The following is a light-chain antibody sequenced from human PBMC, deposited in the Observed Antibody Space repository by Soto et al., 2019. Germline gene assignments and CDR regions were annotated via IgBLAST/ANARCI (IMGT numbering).Light chain of an antibody. Sequence: AIRMTQSPSSLSASTGDRFTITCRASQGISSYLAWYQQKPGKAPXXLIYAASTLQSGVSSRFSGGGSGTEFTLTISSMQPDDFATYYCQQYKTYWTFGPGTKVDIK. CDR1: QGISSY. CDR3: QQYKTYWT. J-gene: IGKJ1*01. CDR2: AAS. V-gene: IGKV1-8*01.